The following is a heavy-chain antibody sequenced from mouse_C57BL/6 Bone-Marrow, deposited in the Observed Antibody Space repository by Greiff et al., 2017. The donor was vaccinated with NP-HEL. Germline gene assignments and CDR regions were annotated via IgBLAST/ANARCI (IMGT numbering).Heavy chain of an antibody. V-gene: IGHV5-6*02. D-gene: IGHD1-1*01. Sequence: EVNVVESGGDLVKPGGSLKLSCAASGFTFSSYGMSWVRQTPDKRLEWVATISSGGSYTYYPDSVKGRFTISRDNAKNTLYLQMSSLKSEDTAMSYCARRAYYYGSSYVGWYFDVWGTGTTVTVSS. J-gene: IGHJ1*03. CDR2: ISSGGSYT. CDR3: ARRAYYYGSSYVGWYFDV. CDR1: GFTFSSYG.